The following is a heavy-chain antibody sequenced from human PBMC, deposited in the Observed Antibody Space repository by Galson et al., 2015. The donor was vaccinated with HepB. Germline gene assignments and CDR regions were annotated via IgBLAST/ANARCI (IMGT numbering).Heavy chain of an antibody. D-gene: IGHD1-26*01. Sequence: SVKVSCKASGYTFTGYYMHWVRQAPGQGLEWMGRINPNSGGTNYAQKFQGRVTMTRDTSISTAYMELNRLRSDDTAVYYCARVVDYSGSYLVFDYWGQGTLVTVSS. V-gene: IGHV1-2*06. CDR1: GYTFTGYY. J-gene: IGHJ4*02. CDR2: INPNSGGT. CDR3: ARVVDYSGSYLVFDY.